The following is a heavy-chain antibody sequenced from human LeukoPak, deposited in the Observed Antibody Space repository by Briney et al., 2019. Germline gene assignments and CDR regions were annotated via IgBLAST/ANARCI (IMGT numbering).Heavy chain of an antibody. Sequence: GGSLRLSCTASGFTFSNYWMHWVRQAPGKGLVWVSRINSDGSSRNYADSVKGRFTISRDNAKNTLYLQMNSLRAEDTAVYYCASASSHRIAAGGDYWGQGTLVTVPS. CDR3: ASASSHRIAAGGDY. J-gene: IGHJ4*02. CDR2: INSDGSSR. CDR1: GFTFSNYW. V-gene: IGHV3-74*01. D-gene: IGHD6-13*01.